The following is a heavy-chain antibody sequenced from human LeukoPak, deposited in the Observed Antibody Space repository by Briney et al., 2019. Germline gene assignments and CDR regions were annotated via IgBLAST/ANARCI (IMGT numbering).Heavy chain of an antibody. CDR2: ISPNSGGT. CDR1: GYTFTGYY. D-gene: IGHD1-26*01. Sequence: GASVKVSCKASGYTFTGYYMHWVRQAPGQGLEWMGWISPNSGGTNYAQKFQGRVTMTRDTSISTAYMELSRLRSDDTAVYYCARDEGIVGELDYWGQGTLVTVSS. V-gene: IGHV1-2*02. J-gene: IGHJ4*02. CDR3: ARDEGIVGELDY.